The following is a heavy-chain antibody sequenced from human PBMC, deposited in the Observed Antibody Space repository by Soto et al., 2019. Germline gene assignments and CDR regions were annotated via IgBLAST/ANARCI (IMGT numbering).Heavy chain of an antibody. CDR1: GFPPWRYS. Sequence: GGAPRLCRAPSGFPPWRYSMSSGRPAPGKGLEWVSAISGSGGSTYYADSVKGRFTISRDNSKNTLYLQMNSLRAEDTAVYYCARAPGSGYYQYYFDYWGQGTLVTVSS. J-gene: IGHJ4*02. V-gene: IGHV3-23*01. CDR2: ISGSGGST. CDR3: ARAPGSGYYQYYFDY. D-gene: IGHD3-22*01.